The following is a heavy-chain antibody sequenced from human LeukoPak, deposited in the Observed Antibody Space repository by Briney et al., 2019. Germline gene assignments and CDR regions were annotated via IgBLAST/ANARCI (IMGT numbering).Heavy chain of an antibody. CDR2: SYYSGNT. CDR3: ARADYYDSSGDLGPFDY. J-gene: IGHJ4*02. V-gene: IGHV4-39*07. Sequence: PSETLSLTCTLSGGSITTTTYYWGWIRQPPGKGLEWIGSSYYSGNTYYNPSLKSRVTISVDTPKNQFSLKLSSVTAADTAVYYCARADYYDSSGDLGPFDYWGQGTLVTVSS. CDR1: GGSITTTTYY. D-gene: IGHD3-22*01.